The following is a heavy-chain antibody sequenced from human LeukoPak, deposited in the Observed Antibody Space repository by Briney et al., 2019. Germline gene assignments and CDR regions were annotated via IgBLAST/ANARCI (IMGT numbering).Heavy chain of an antibody. CDR1: GFTFGSYA. J-gene: IGHJ4*02. D-gene: IGHD6-13*01. CDR3: AAASIAAAGTIDY. V-gene: IGHV3-30-3*01. CDR2: ISYDGSNK. Sequence: GGSLRLSCAASGFTFGSYAMHWVRQAPGKGLEWVAVISYDGSNKYYADSVKGRFTISRDNSKNTLYLQMNSLRAEDTAVYYCAAASIAAAGTIDYWGQGTLVTVSS.